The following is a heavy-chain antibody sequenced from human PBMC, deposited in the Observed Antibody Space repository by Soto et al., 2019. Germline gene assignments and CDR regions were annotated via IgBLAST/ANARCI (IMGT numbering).Heavy chain of an antibody. CDR3: ARDPSIVVLAAVTTCGLVKAFDI. Sequence: ASVKVSCKASGYTFTSYGISWVRQAPGQGLEWMGWISAYNGNTNYAQKLEGRVTMTTDTSTSTAYMELRSLRSDDTAVYYCARDPSIVVLAAVTTCGLVKAFDIWGQGTMVTVSS. CDR1: GYTFTSYG. J-gene: IGHJ3*02. D-gene: IGHD2-2*01. V-gene: IGHV1-18*01. CDR2: ISAYNGNT.